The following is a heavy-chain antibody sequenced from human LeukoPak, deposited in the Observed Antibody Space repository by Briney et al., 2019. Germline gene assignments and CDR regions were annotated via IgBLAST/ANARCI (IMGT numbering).Heavy chain of an antibody. CDR3: ARNHYYDSSGYYLGEYDY. Sequence: PSETLPLTCAVSGYSISSGYYWGWIRQPPGKGLEWIGSIYHSGSTYYSPSLKSRVTISVDTSKNQFSLKLSSVTAADTAVYYCARNHYYDSSGYYLGEYDYWGQGTLVTVSS. V-gene: IGHV4-38-2*01. J-gene: IGHJ4*02. D-gene: IGHD3-22*01. CDR1: GYSISSGYY. CDR2: IYHSGST.